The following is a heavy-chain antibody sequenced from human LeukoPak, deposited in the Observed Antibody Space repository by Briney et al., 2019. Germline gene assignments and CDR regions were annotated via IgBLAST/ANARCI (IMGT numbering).Heavy chain of an antibody. CDR3: ARLVPDDYGDPDAFDI. Sequence: TPSETLSLTCTVSGGSISSGGYYWSWIRQHPGKGLEWIGYIYFSGSTYYNPSLKSRVTISVDTSKNQISLKLSSVTAADTAVYYCARLVPDDYGDPDAFDIWGQGTMVTVSS. CDR2: IYFSGST. CDR1: GGSISSGGYY. D-gene: IGHD4-17*01. V-gene: IGHV4-31*03. J-gene: IGHJ3*02.